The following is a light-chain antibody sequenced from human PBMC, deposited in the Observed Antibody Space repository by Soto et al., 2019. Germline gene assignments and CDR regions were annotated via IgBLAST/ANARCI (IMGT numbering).Light chain of an antibody. CDR3: QQYAASPIT. CDR1: QYINTR. CDR2: QTS. Sequence: EIVLTQSPATLSSFPCDRVTLSCRASQYINTRLAWYQHRPGQAPRLLIYQTSLRAAGIPARFSASGSGTDFTLTISRLEPEDFAVFYCQQYAASPITFGQGTRLEI. V-gene: IGKV3-20*01. J-gene: IGKJ5*01.